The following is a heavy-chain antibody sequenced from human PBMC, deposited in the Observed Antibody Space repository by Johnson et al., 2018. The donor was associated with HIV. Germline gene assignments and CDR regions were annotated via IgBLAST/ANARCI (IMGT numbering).Heavy chain of an antibody. D-gene: IGHD2-2*01. CDR2: IQRKTDGGTT. J-gene: IGHJ3*02. CDR1: GFSFSNAW. V-gene: IGHV3-15*01. Sequence: VQLVESGGGLVKPGGSLRLSCAASGFSFSNAWMSWVHQAPGKGLEWVGRIQRKTDGGTTDYAAPVKGRFTMSRDDSKNTLYLQMNSLKTEDTAVYYCTTDPPSWYGAFDIWGQGTMVTVSS. CDR3: TTDPPSWYGAFDI.